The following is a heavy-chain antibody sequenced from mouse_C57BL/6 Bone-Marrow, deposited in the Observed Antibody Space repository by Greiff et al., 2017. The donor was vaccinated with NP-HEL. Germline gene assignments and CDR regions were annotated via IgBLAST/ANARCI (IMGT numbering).Heavy chain of an antibody. CDR2: IRNKANGYTT. CDR3: ARSIYDGYLPSDY. V-gene: IGHV7-3*01. CDR1: GFTFTDYY. D-gene: IGHD2-3*01. J-gene: IGHJ2*01. Sequence: EVKLMESGGGLVQPGGSLSLSCAASGFTFTDYYMSWVRQPPGKALEWLGFIRNKANGYTTEYSASVKGRFTISRDNSQSILYLQMNALRAEDSATYYCARSIYDGYLPSDYWGQGTTLTVSS.